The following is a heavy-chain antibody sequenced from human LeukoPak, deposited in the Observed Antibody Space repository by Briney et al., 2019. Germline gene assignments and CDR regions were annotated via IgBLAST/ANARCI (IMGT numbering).Heavy chain of an antibody. J-gene: IGHJ6*02. CDR3: ARDSAHYYYGMDV. CDR2: KSYDGSNK. V-gene: IGHV3-30-3*01. Sequence: GGSLRLSCAASGFTFSSYAMHWVRQAPGKGLEWVAVKSYDGSNKYYADSVKGRFTISRDNSKNTLYLQMNSLRAEDTAVYYCARDSAHYYYGMDVWGQGTTVTVSS. CDR1: GFTFSSYA.